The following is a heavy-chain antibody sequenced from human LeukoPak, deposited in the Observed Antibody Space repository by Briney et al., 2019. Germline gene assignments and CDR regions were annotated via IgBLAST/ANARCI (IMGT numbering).Heavy chain of an antibody. CDR1: GVSISSYY. CDR2: IHTSGST. D-gene: IGHD3-22*01. Sequence: SESLSLTCTVSGVSISSYYWSWIRQPAGKGLEWIGRIHTSGSTNYNPALKSRVTMSEDTSRNQFSLKLSSVTAADTAVYYCARGGYYYDSSGYYSFDYWGQGTLVTVSS. J-gene: IGHJ4*02. CDR3: ARGGYYYDSSGYYSFDY. V-gene: IGHV4-4*07.